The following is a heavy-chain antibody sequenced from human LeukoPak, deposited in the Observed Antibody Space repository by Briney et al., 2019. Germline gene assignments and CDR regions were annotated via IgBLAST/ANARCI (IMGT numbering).Heavy chain of an antibody. V-gene: IGHV4-34*01. J-gene: IGHJ4*02. CDR2: INHSGST. D-gene: IGHD6-19*01. Sequence: SETVSLTCGVYGHLYSVRHARWMRQSREKFVVGLGEINHSGSTNYNPSLKSRVTISVDTSKNQFSLKLSSVTAADTAVYYCARVHSSGWYRRADCLDYWGQGTLVTVSS. CDR1: GHLYSVRH. CDR3: ARVHSSGWYRRADCLDY.